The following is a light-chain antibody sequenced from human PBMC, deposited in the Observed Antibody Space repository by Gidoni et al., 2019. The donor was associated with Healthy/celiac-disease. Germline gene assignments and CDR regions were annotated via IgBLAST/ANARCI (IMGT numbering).Light chain of an antibody. Sequence: QSVLTQPPSVSEAPGQRVTISCTGSSSNIGAGYDVHWYQQLPGTAPKLLIYGNSNRPSGVPDRFSGSKSGTSASLAITGLQAEYEADYYCQSYDSSLSGWVFGGGTKLTVL. CDR1: SSNIGAGYD. CDR3: QSYDSSLSGWV. V-gene: IGLV1-40*01. CDR2: GNS. J-gene: IGLJ3*02.